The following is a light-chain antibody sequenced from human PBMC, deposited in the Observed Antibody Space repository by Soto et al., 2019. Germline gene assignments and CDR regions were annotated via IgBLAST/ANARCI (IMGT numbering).Light chain of an antibody. J-gene: IGKJ4*01. CDR2: TAS. V-gene: IGKV1-9*01. CDR3: QQHNSYPVT. Sequence: DIQLTQSPSFLSASVGDRVTITCRASQGISSYLAWYQQKPGKAPNLLIYTASTLQSGVPSRFSGSGSGTEFPLPISSLQPEDFATYYCQQHNSYPVTFGGGTKVEIK. CDR1: QGISSY.